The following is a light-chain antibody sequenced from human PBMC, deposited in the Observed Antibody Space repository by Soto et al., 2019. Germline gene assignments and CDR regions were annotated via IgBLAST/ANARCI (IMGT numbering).Light chain of an antibody. CDR1: QSISSDH. CDR2: GAS. V-gene: IGKV3-20*01. J-gene: IGKJ5*01. Sequence: EIVLTQSPGILSLSPGERATLACRASQSISSDHLAWYQQRPGQSPRLLIYGASSRTTGVPDRFSGSGSGTDFTLTISRLEPEDFAVYYCQQYNNWPITFGQGTRLEIK. CDR3: QQYNNWPIT.